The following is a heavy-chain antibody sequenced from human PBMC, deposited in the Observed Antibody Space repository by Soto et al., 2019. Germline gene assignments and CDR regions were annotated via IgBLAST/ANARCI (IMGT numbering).Heavy chain of an antibody. CDR1: GFTFSSYG. CDR3: ARGKLSGDYRPEYYFDY. V-gene: IGHV3-33*01. J-gene: IGHJ4*02. Sequence: QVQLVESGGGVVQPGRSLRLSCAASGFTFSSYGMHWVRQAPGKGLEWVAVIWYDGSNKYYADSVKGRFTISRDNSKNTLYLQMNSLRAEDTAVYYCARGKLSGDYRPEYYFDYRGQGTLVTVSS. D-gene: IGHD4-17*01. CDR2: IWYDGSNK.